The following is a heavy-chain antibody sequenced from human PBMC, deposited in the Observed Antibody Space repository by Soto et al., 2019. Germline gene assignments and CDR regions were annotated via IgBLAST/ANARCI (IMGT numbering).Heavy chain of an antibody. V-gene: IGHV4-34*01. D-gene: IGHD3-16*01. CDR1: RGALIGYY. Sequence: SETLSLTCAVYRGALIGYYWNWIRQPPGPGLERIGEINYSADTNPPYNPSLKSRVTISADRTNHQLFLRLTSVTAADTAVYYCAREQDDVWGIDRNWLGLWGRVPRVAVSS. CDR3: AREQDDVWGIDRNWLGL. CDR2: INYSADT. J-gene: IGHJ4*02.